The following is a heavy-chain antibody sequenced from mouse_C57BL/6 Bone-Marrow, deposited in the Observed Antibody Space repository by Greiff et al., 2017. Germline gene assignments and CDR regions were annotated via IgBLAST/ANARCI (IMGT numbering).Heavy chain of an antibody. J-gene: IGHJ3*01. Sequence: QVQLKQSGAELVMPGASVKLSCKASGYTFTSYWMHWVKQRPGQGLEWIGEIDPSDSYTNYNQKFKGKSTLTVDKSSSTAYMQLSSLTSEDSAVYYCARGQLRLKAWFAYWGQGTLVTVSA. V-gene: IGHV1-69*01. CDR3: ARGQLRLKAWFAY. CDR2: IDPSDSYT. CDR1: GYTFTSYW. D-gene: IGHD3-2*02.